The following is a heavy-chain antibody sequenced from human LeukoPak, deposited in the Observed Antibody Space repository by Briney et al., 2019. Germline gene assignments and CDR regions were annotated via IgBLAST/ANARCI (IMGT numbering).Heavy chain of an antibody. CDR1: GYTFTSYS. V-gene: IGHV1-18*01. J-gene: IGHJ6*02. CDR2: ISAYNGNT. Sequence: ASVKVCCKASGYTFTSYSISWVRQAPGQGLEWMEWISAYNGNTNYAQKLQGRITMTTDTSTSTAYMELRSVRSDDTAVYYCARTIAVAVNSPTGYYGMDVWGQGTTVTVSS. CDR3: ARTIAVAVNSPTGYYGMDV. D-gene: IGHD6-19*01.